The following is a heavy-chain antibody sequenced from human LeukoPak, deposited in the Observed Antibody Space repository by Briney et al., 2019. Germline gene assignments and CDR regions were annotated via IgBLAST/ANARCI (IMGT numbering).Heavy chain of an antibody. D-gene: IGHD6-19*01. CDR2: ISYDGSNK. J-gene: IGHJ4*02. CDR3: ARDTALSVAHYYFDY. V-gene: IGHV3-30-3*01. CDR1: GFTFSSYA. Sequence: PGRSLRLSCAASGFTFSSYAMHWVRQAPGKGLEWVAVISYDGSNKYYADSVKGRFTISRDNSKNTLFLQMNGLRTEDTAVYYCARDTALSVAHYYFDYWGQGTLVTVSS.